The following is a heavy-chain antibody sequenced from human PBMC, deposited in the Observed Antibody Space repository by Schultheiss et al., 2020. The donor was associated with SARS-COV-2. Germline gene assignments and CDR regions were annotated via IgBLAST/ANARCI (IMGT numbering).Heavy chain of an antibody. CDR3: VAEQLVLGVENWFDP. CDR2: ISSSGDTI. V-gene: IGHV3-48*03. D-gene: IGHD6-13*01. CDR1: GFTFSSYD. Sequence: GESLKISCAVSGFTFSSYDMNWVRQAPGKGLEWISYISSSGDTIHYADSVKGRLTISRDNAKNSLYLQMNSLRAEDTGVYYCVAEQLVLGVENWFDPWGQGTLVTVSS. J-gene: IGHJ5*02.